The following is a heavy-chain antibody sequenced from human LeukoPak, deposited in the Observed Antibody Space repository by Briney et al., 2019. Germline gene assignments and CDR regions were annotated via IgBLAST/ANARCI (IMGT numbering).Heavy chain of an antibody. D-gene: IGHD3-10*01. CDR2: IDPNSGVT. Sequence: GASVKVSCKASGYTLTETYMHWVRQAPGQGLEWMGWIDPNSGVTNYAEKFQGRVTMTRDTSISTVYMELSRLRSDDTALFYCARVVASGIRGLQYWGQGTLVIVSS. J-gene: IGHJ4*02. CDR1: GYTLTETY. CDR3: ARVVASGIRGLQY. V-gene: IGHV1-2*02.